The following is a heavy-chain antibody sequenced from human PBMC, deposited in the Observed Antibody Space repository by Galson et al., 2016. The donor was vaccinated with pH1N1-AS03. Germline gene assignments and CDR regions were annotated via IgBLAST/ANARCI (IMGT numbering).Heavy chain of an antibody. Sequence: SLRPSCAASGFTFHDNAMHWVRQAPGKGPEWVSGIAWNSGMTGYGDSVKGRFTLSRDKAKYSLYLQMNSLKPEDTALYYCVSAFGSGSEAGLLYFWGQGTLVTVSS. CDR2: IAWNSGMT. J-gene: IGHJ1*01. CDR3: VSAFGSGSEAGLLYF. CDR1: GFTFHDNA. V-gene: IGHV3-9*01. D-gene: IGHD3-10*01.